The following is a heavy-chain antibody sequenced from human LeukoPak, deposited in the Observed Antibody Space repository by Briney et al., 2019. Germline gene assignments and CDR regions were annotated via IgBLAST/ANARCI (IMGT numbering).Heavy chain of an antibody. V-gene: IGHV3-23*01. CDR1: GFTFSSYA. CDR2: ISGSGGST. D-gene: IGHD4-11*01. J-gene: IGHJ6*03. CDR3: AKDMETTVTTFGSYMDV. Sequence: GGSLRLSCAASGFTFSSYAMSWVRQAPGKGLEWVSAISGSGGSTYYADSVKGRFTISRDNSKNTLYLQMNSLRAEDTAVYYCAKDMETTVTTFGSYMDVWGKGTTVTVSS.